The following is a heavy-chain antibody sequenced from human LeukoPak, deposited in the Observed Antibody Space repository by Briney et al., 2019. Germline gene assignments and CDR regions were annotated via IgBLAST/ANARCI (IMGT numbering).Heavy chain of an antibody. J-gene: IGHJ6*03. V-gene: IGHV4-39*01. Sequence: KPSETPSLTCTVSGGSISSSSYYWGWIRQPPGKGLEWIGSIYYSGSTYYNPSLKSRVTISVDTSKNQFSLKLSSVTAADTAVYYCARALYCSSTSCYPYYYYYYMDVWGKGTTVTVSS. CDR3: ARALYCSSTSCYPYYYYYYMDV. D-gene: IGHD2-2*01. CDR1: GGSISSSSYY. CDR2: IYYSGST.